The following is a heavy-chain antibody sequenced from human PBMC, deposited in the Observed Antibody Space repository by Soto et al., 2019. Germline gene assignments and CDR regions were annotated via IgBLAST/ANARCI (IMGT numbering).Heavy chain of an antibody. J-gene: IGHJ4*02. V-gene: IGHV1-69*01. CDR1: GGTFSSYA. Sequence: QVQLVQSGAEGKKPGSSVKVSCKASGGTFSSYAISWVRQAPGQGLEWMGGIIPIFGTANYAQKFQGRVTITAEESTITAYMELSSLRSEDSAVYYCARSMYYYGSGSYPLFDYLGQGPLVTVSS. D-gene: IGHD3-10*01. CDR2: IIPIFGTA. CDR3: ARSMYYYGSGSYPLFDY.